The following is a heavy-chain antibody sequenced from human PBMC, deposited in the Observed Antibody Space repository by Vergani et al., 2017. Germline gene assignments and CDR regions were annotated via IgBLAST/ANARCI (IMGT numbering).Heavy chain of an antibody. CDR1: GYVSSDFG. V-gene: IGHV1-18*01. D-gene: IGHD2-15*01. Sequence: QAQLVKSGAEVKKPGAPVKVSCKTPGYVSSDFGFSWVRQAPGQGLEWMGWISAVTCDTNYAQKFQGRVTMTTDRSTSTAYMELRSLRSDDTAGYYCAGDGSYSSGRMPWWCQRTLLTVSS. CDR2: ISAVTCDT. J-gene: IGHJ4*02. CDR3: AGDGSYSSGRMPW.